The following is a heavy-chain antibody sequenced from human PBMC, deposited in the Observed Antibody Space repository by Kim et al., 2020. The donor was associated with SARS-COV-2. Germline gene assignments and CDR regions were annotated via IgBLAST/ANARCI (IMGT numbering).Heavy chain of an antibody. Sequence: GGSLRLSCAASGFTFSSYGMHWVRQAPGKGLEWVAVIWYDGSNKYYADSVKGRFTISRDNSKNTLYLQMNSLRAEDTAVYYCAREEHYGDYGDYYYGMDVWGQGTTVTVSS. CDR2: IWYDGSNK. J-gene: IGHJ6*02. CDR3: AREEHYGDYGDYYYGMDV. V-gene: IGHV3-33*01. CDR1: GFTFSSYG. D-gene: IGHD4-17*01.